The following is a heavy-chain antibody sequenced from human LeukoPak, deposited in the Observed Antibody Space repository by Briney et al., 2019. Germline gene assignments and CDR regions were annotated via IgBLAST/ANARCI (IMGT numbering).Heavy chain of an antibody. D-gene: IGHD5-18*01. Sequence: KPSETLSLTCAVSGYSISSVYYWGWIRQPPGKGLEWIGGNYGSGSTYYNPSLKSRITISVDTSKDQSSLKLITVPAADTAVDYCARGGPGYSYGYHCFDYRGQGTLVTVSS. CDR1: GYSISSVYY. V-gene: IGHV4-38-2*01. CDR3: ARGGPGYSYGYHCFDY. CDR2: NYGSGST. J-gene: IGHJ4*02.